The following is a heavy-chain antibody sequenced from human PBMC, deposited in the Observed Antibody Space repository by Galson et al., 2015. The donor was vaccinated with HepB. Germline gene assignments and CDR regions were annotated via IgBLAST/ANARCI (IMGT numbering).Heavy chain of an antibody. D-gene: IGHD2-2*01. J-gene: IGHJ5*02. CDR1: GYAFTGYY. Sequence: SVKVSCKASGYAFTGYYMHWVRQAPGQGLEWMGWINPNSGGTNYAQKFQGWVTMTRDTSISTAYMELSRLRSDDTAVYYCARGIVVVPAQDFPVGFDPWGQGTLVTVSS. CDR2: INPNSGGT. V-gene: IGHV1-2*04. CDR3: ARGIVVVPAQDFPVGFDP.